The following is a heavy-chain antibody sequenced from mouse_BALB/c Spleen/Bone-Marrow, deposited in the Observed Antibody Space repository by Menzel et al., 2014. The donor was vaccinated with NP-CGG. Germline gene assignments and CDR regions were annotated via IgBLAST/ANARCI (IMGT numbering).Heavy chain of an antibody. CDR2: INPSNGGT. D-gene: IGHD2-1*01. CDR1: GYTFTSYY. Sequence: QVQLQQSGAELVKPGASVKLSCKASGYTFTSYYMYWVKQRPGQGLEWIGEINPSNGGTNFNEKFKSKATLTVDKSPSTAYMRLSSLTSEDSAVYYCTRSNGNWFAYWGQGTLVTVSA. CDR3: TRSNGNWFAY. J-gene: IGHJ3*01. V-gene: IGHV1S81*02.